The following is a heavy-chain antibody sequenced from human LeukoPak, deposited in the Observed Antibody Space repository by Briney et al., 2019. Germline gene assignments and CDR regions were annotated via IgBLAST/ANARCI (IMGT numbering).Heavy chain of an antibody. D-gene: IGHD4-23*01. V-gene: IGHV4-31*11. CDR1: GGSISSGGYS. CDR2: IYYSGST. Sequence: SETLSLTCAVSGGSISSGGYSWSWIRQPPGKGLEWIGYIYYSGSTYYNPSLKSRVTISVDTSKNQFSLKLSSVTAADTAVYYCARVYGGNSGYYFDYWGQGTLVTVSS. CDR3: ARVYGGNSGYYFDY. J-gene: IGHJ4*02.